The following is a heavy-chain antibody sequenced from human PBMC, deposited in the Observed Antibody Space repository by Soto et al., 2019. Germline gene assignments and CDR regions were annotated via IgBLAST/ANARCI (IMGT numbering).Heavy chain of an antibody. CDR1: GYTFTSYY. D-gene: IGHD2-21*01. CDR2: INPSGGIT. CDR3: ARRDSTPSTRDCDY. V-gene: IGHV1-46*03. J-gene: IGHJ4*02. Sequence: QVQLVQSGAEVKKPGASVKVSCKASGYTFTSYYMHWVRQAPGQGLEWMGIINPSGGITTYAQKLQGRVTMTRDTSTSTVYIELSSLRSEDTALYYCARRDSTPSTRDCDYWGQGTLVTVSS.